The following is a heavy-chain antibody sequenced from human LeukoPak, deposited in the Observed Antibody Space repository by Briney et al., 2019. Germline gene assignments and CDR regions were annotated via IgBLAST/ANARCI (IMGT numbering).Heavy chain of an antibody. D-gene: IGHD5-18*01. J-gene: IGHJ4*02. V-gene: IGHV4-59*08. CDR3: ARQGSGYAYGSYSFGS. CDR2: IYYSGST. CDR1: GGSISGYY. Sequence: SETLSLTCTVSGGSISGYYWSWIRQPPGKGLEWIGYIYYSGSTNYNPSLKSRVTISVDTSKNQFSLKLNSGTAADTAVYYCARQGSGYAYGSYSFGSWGQGTLVTVSS.